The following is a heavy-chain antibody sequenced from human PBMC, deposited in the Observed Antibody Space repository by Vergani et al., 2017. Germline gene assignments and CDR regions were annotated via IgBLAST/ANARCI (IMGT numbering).Heavy chain of an antibody. J-gene: IGHJ6*03. CDR3: AKDKSETGTTLGYLDV. D-gene: IGHD1-7*01. CDR2: ITWNSDTT. CDR1: EFTFDDYA. Sequence: EVQLVESGGGLVQPGKSLRLSCAASEFTFDDYAMHWVRQAPGKGLEWVAGITWNSDTTHYADSVKGRFTISRDNAKSSLYLEMSSLRAEDTAMYYCAKDKSETGTTLGYLDVWGNGTTVIVSS. V-gene: IGHV3-9*01.